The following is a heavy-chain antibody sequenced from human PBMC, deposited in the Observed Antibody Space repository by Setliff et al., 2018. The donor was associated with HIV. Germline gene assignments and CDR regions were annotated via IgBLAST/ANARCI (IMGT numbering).Heavy chain of an antibody. CDR1: GGSIISDIFY. CDR2: IYPGST. V-gene: IGHV4-39*07. Sequence: SETLSLTCSVSGGSIISDIFYWGWIRQPPGKGLEWIGSIYPGSTKCNPSLKSRVTISVDTSKNQFSLKLSSVTAADTAVYYCARAFPYSSVWYADEAFDPWGQGTLVTVSS. D-gene: IGHD6-19*01. CDR3: ARAFPYSSVWYADEAFDP. J-gene: IGHJ5*02.